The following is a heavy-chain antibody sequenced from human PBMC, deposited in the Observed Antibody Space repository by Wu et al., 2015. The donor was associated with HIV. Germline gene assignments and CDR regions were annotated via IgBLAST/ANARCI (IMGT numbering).Heavy chain of an antibody. V-gene: IGHV1-46*01. D-gene: IGHD4-23*01. CDR2: INPSGGST. J-gene: IGHJ4*02. CDR1: GNTFSNYY. Sequence: QVQLLQSGAEVREPGASVKISCKASGNTFSNYYIHWVRQTPGQGFEWVGMINPSGGSTSYAQKFQGRVTMTRDTSTSTVYMELSSLRSEDTAVYYCARDVDYGGNSGSLLDYWGQGTLVTVSS. CDR3: ARDVDYGGNSGSLLDY.